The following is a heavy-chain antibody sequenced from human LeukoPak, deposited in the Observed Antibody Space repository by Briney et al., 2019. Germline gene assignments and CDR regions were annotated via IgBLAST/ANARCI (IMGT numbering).Heavy chain of an antibody. Sequence: SETLSLTCTVSGGSVSSGSYYWSWIRQPPGKGLEWIGYIYYGGSTNYNPSLKSRVTISVDTSKNQFSLKLSSVTAADTAVYYCARTGGTYYYDSSGYYPSWFDPWGQGTLVTVSS. D-gene: IGHD3-22*01. CDR1: GGSVSSGSYY. CDR3: ARTGGTYYYDSSGYYPSWFDP. J-gene: IGHJ5*02. V-gene: IGHV4-61*01. CDR2: IYYGGST.